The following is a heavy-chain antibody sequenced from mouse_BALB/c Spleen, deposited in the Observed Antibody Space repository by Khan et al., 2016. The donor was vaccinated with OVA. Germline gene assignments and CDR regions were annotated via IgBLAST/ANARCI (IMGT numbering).Heavy chain of an antibody. V-gene: IGHV2-3*01. D-gene: IGHD1-1*01. CDR2: IWGDGSI. CDR1: GFSLISYG. J-gene: IGHJ4*01. CDR3: AKFTPDFYSMDY. Sequence: QVQLKDSGPGLVAPSQSLSITCTVSGFSLISYGVNWVRQPPGKGLEWLGVIWGDGSINYHSTLKSRLIISKDNSKRQVFLTLNSLQTDDTATYYCAKFTPDFYSMDYWGQGTSGTVSS.